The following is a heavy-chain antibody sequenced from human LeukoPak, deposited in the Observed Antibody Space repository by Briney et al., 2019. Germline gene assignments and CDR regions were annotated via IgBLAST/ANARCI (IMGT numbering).Heavy chain of an antibody. J-gene: IGHJ6*03. Sequence: SETLSLTCAVYGGSFSGYYWSWIRQPPGKGLEWIGEINHSGSPNYNPSLKSRVTISIDTSKNQFSLKLSSVTAADTAVYYCAAGADYYYMDVWGKGTTVTISS. CDR3: AAGADYYYMDV. CDR2: INHSGSP. V-gene: IGHV4-34*01. D-gene: IGHD4/OR15-4a*01. CDR1: GGSFSGYY.